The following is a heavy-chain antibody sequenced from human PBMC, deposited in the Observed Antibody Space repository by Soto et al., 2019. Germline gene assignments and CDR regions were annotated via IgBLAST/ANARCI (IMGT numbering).Heavy chain of an antibody. CDR1: GYSFTSYW. V-gene: IGHV5-51*01. CDR2: IYPGDSDT. D-gene: IGHD3-10*01. Sequence: GESLKISCKGSGYSFTSYWIGWVRQMPGKGLEWMGIIYPGDSDTRYSPSFQGQVTISADKSISTAYLQWSSLKASDTAMYYCARLAAYYGSGNAGDYYFDYWGQGTLVTVSS. J-gene: IGHJ4*02. CDR3: ARLAAYYGSGNAGDYYFDY.